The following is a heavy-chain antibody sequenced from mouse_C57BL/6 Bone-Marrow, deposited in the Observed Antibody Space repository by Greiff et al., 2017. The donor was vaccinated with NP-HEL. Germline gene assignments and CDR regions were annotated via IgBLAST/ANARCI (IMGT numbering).Heavy chain of an antibody. CDR3: ARGGYGSSYRYFDV. Sequence: VKLVESGAELVKPGASVKMSCKASGYTFTTYPIEWMKQNHGKSLEWIGNFHPYNDDTKYNEKFKGKATLTVEKSSSTVYLELSRLTSDDSAVYYCARGGYGSSYRYFDVWGTGTTVTVSS. CDR2: FHPYNDDT. V-gene: IGHV1-47*01. D-gene: IGHD1-1*01. CDR1: GYTFTTYP. J-gene: IGHJ1*03.